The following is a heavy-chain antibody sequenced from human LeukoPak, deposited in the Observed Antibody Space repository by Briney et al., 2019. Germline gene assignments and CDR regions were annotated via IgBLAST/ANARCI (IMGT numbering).Heavy chain of an antibody. CDR1: EYPFSSHW. V-gene: IGHV3-74*01. CDR3: ARGIASSRSVAIDL. Sequence: GGSLKLSCAASEYPFSSHWMYWVRQAPGKGLEWVARLNGDGSTTRYADSVKGRFTISRDTATSTLYLQMDSLRAEDTALYYCARGIASSRSVAIDLWGRGTLVVVAS. J-gene: IGHJ4*02. CDR2: LNGDGSTT. D-gene: IGHD6-13*01.